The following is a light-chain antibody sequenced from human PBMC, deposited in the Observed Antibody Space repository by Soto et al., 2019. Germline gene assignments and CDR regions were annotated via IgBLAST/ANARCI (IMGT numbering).Light chain of an antibody. J-gene: IGKJ5*01. V-gene: IGKV3-15*01. CDR1: QSVSSN. CDR2: GAS. CDR3: QQYNNWPHLT. Sequence: EIVMTQSPSTLFLSXGERATLAXXXSQSVSSNLAWYQQKPGQAPRLLIYGASTRATGIPARFSGSGSGTEFTLTISSLQSEDFAVYYCQQYNNWPHLTFGQGTRLEIK.